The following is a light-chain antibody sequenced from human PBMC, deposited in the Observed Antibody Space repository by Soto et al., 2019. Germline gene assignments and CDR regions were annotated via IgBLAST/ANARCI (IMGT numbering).Light chain of an antibody. CDR3: QQYDTLPYT. CDR1: QDISNY. J-gene: IGKJ2*01. V-gene: IGKV1-33*01. Sequence: DIQMTQSPSSLSASVGDRVTITCQASQDISNYLNWYQQKPGKAPKLLIYDAYNLETGVPSRFSERRDGTDSAISISGRQSGDIATYYCQQYDTLPYTFGQGTKLEI. CDR2: DAY.